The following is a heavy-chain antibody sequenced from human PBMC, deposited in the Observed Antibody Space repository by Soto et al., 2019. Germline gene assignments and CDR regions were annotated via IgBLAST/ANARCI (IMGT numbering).Heavy chain of an antibody. J-gene: IGHJ4*02. CDR1: GFTFSSYG. CDR2: ISYDGSNK. Sequence: PGGSLRLSCAASGFTFSSYGMHWVRQAPGKGLEWVAVISYDGSNKYYADSVKGRFTISRDNSKNTLYLQMNSLRAEDTAVYYCVKDLYSYGYSVAPGFDYWGQGTLVTVSS. V-gene: IGHV3-30*18. D-gene: IGHD5-18*01. CDR3: VKDLYSYGYSVAPGFDY.